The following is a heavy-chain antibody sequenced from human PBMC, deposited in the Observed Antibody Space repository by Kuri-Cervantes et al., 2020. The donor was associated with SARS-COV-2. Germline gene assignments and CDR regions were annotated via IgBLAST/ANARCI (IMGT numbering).Heavy chain of an antibody. D-gene: IGHD3-3*01. CDR1: GYTFTGYY. J-gene: IGHJ4*02. CDR2: INPNSGGT. V-gene: IGHV1-2*02. Sequence: ASVKVSCKASGYTFTGYYMHWVRQAPGQGLEWMGWINPNSGGTNYAQKFQGRVTMTRDTSTSTVYMELSSLRSEDTAVYYCARVKYYDFWSGYSDEGAFDYWGQGTLVTVSS. CDR3: ARVKYYDFWSGYSDEGAFDY.